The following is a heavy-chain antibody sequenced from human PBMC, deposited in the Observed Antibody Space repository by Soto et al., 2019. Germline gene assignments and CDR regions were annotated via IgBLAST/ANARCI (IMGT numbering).Heavy chain of an antibody. D-gene: IGHD3-22*01. V-gene: IGHV4-4*02. CDR3: ASAPNRNYYDSSGSYYGMDV. CDR2: IYHSGST. Sequence: SETLSLPCAVSGGSISSSNWWSWVRQPPGKGLEWSGEIYHSGSTNYNPSLKSRVTISVDKSKNQFSLKLSSVTAADTAVYYCASAPNRNYYDSSGSYYGMDVWGQGTTVTVSS. CDR1: GGSISSSNW. J-gene: IGHJ6*02.